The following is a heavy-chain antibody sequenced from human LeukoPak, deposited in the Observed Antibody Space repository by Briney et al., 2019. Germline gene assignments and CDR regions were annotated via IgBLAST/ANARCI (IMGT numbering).Heavy chain of an antibody. V-gene: IGHV3-23*01. Sequence: GGSLRLSCAASGFSFNNYAMSWVRQAPGKGLEWVSGISGSGDNTYYADSVKGRFTISRDNSKNTLYVQVNSLGTEDTAAYYCAKGSYYDSSGSFYFDYWGQGTLVTVSS. CDR1: GFSFNNYA. J-gene: IGHJ4*02. CDR3: AKGSYYDSSGSFYFDY. CDR2: ISGSGDNT. D-gene: IGHD3-22*01.